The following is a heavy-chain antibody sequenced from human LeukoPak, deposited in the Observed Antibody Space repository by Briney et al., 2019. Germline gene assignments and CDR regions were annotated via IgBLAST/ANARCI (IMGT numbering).Heavy chain of an antibody. V-gene: IGHV1-2*02. D-gene: IGHD2-8*01. Sequence: AASVKVSCKASGYTFTGYYMHWVRQAPGQGLEWMGWINPNSGGTNYAQKFQGRVTMTSDTSTSTVYMEVSSLRSEDTALFYCARGYCTIPNCVPAGWFDPWGQGTLVTVSS. J-gene: IGHJ5*02. CDR1: GYTFTGYY. CDR3: ARGYCTIPNCVPAGWFDP. CDR2: INPNSGGT.